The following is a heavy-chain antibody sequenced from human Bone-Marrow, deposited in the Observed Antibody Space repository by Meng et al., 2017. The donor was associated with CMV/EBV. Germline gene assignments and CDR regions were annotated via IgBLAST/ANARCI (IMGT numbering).Heavy chain of an antibody. CDR2: INPNSGGT. J-gene: IGHJ4*02. D-gene: IGHD4-17*01. V-gene: IGHV1-2*02. Sequence: SCKASGYTFTGYYMHWVRQAPGQGLEWMGWINPNSGGTNYAQKFQGRVTMTRDTSISTAYMELSRLRSDDTAVYYCARDFHGDYPDYWGQRTLVTVSS. CDR3: ARDFHGDYPDY. CDR1: GYTFTGYY.